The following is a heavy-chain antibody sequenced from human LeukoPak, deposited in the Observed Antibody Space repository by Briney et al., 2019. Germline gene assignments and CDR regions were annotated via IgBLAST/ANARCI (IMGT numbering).Heavy chain of an antibody. CDR2: IYYSGST. D-gene: IGHD3-9*01. J-gene: IGHJ4*02. Sequence: SETLSLTCTVSGGSISSTSYYWGWIRQPPGKGLEWIVSIYYSGSTYDNPSRKTPVTTSVDTSKNQFSLRLSSVTAADTAVYYCASLNYDILTGRRSIDYWGQGTLDTVSS. V-gene: IGHV4-39*01. CDR3: ASLNYDILTGRRSIDY. CDR1: GGSISSTSYY.